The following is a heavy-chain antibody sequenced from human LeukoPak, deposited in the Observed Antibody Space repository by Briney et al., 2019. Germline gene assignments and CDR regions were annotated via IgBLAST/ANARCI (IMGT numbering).Heavy chain of an antibody. Sequence: GGSLRLSCAASGFTFSTYGLHWVRLAPGKGLEWVALIWYDGSNKYYADSVKGRFTISRDNSKNTLYLQMNSLRAEDTAVYYCAREKQKYSSGWYCLDYWGQGTLVTVSS. CDR2: IWYDGSNK. CDR1: GFTFSTYG. D-gene: IGHD6-19*01. CDR3: AREKQKYSSGWYCLDY. V-gene: IGHV3-33*01. J-gene: IGHJ4*02.